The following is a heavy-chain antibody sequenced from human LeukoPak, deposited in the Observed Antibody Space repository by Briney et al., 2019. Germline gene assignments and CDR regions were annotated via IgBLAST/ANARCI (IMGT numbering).Heavy chain of an antibody. J-gene: IGHJ4*02. CDR3: AREGRNWNVLDY. V-gene: IGHV4-39*07. CDR2: IYYSGST. CDR1: GGSISSSSYY. Sequence: SETLSLTCTVSGGSISSSSYYWGWIRQPPGKGLEWIGSIYYSGSTYYNPSLKSRVTISVDTSKNQFSLKLSSVTAADTAVYYCAREGRNWNVLDYWGQGTLVTVSS. D-gene: IGHD1-1*01.